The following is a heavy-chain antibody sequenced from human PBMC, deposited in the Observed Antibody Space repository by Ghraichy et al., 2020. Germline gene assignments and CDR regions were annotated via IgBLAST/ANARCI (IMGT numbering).Heavy chain of an antibody. Sequence: SVKVSCKASGFTFTSSAVQWVRQARGQRLEWIGWIVVGSGNTNYAQKFQERVTITRDMSTSTAYMELSSLRSEDTAVYYCAADPGYSSGWYYYYYMDVWGKGTTVTVSS. CDR1: GFTFTSSA. CDR2: IVVGSGNT. V-gene: IGHV1-58*01. CDR3: AADPGYSSGWYYYYYMDV. J-gene: IGHJ6*03. D-gene: IGHD6-19*01.